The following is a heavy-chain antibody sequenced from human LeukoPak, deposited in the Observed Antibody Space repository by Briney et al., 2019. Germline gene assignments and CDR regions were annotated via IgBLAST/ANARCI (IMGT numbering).Heavy chain of an antibody. Sequence: ASVKVSCKVSGYTLTELSMHWVRQAPGKGLEWMGSFDPEDGETIYAQKFQGRVTMTEDTSTDTAYMELSSLRSEDTAVYYCATTLRDIVVVPAAIGWFDPWGQGTLVTVSS. J-gene: IGHJ5*02. D-gene: IGHD2-2*01. CDR1: GYTLTELS. V-gene: IGHV1-24*01. CDR3: ATTLRDIVVVPAAIGWFDP. CDR2: FDPEDGET.